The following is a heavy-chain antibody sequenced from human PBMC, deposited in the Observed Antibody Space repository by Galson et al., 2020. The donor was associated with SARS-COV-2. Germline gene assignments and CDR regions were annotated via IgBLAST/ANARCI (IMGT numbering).Heavy chain of an antibody. J-gene: IGHJ4*02. CDR1: RFTVSSNS. CDR3: ARGGYWGYSYGYYLDY. D-gene: IGHD5-18*01. Sequence: GESLKIYCAPSRFTVSSNSMSWVRPAPGKGLESVSVIYSGGSTYYADSVKGRFTISRDNSKNTLYLQMISLRAEDTAVYYCARGGYWGYSYGYYLDYWGQGTLVTVSS. CDR2: IYSGGST. V-gene: IGHV3-66*02.